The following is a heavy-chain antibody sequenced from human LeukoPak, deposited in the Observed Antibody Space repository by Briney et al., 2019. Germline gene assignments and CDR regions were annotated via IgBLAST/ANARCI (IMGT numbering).Heavy chain of an antibody. CDR2: ISAYNGNT. CDR3: ARPLTTVTMTSRDAFDI. D-gene: IGHD4-17*01. CDR1: GYTFTSYG. Sequence: ASVKVSCKASGYTFTSYGISWVRQAPGQGLEWMGWISAYNGNTNYAQKLQGRVTMTTDTSTSTAYMELSRLRSDDAAVYYCARPLTTVTMTSRDAFDIWGQGTMVTVSS. J-gene: IGHJ3*02. V-gene: IGHV1-18*01.